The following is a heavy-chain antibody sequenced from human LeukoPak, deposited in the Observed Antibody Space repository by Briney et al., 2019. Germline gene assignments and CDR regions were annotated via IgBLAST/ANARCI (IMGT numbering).Heavy chain of an antibody. CDR3: ARRQSDAFDI. CDR2: IIPIFGTA. Sequence: SVNVSCTASGGTFSSYAISWVRQAPGQGLEWMGGIIPIFGTANYAQKFQGRVTITADESTSTAYMELSSLRSEDTAVYYCARRQSDAFDIWGQGTMVTVSS. V-gene: IGHV1-69*13. CDR1: GGTFSSYA. J-gene: IGHJ3*02.